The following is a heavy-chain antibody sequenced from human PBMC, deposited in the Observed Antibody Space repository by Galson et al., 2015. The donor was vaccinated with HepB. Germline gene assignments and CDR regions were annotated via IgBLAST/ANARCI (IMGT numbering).Heavy chain of an antibody. CDR3: AKGGGDFWSGPLFDP. CDR1: GFIFSTYA. D-gene: IGHD3-3*01. Sequence: SLRLSCAASGFIFSTYAMSWVRQAPGKGLEWVAAISGSGGTTYYADSMKGRFTISRHNSKNTLYLQINSLRAEETAIYYCAKGGGDFWSGPLFDPWGQGTLVTVSS. CDR2: ISGSGGTT. V-gene: IGHV3-23*01. J-gene: IGHJ5*02.